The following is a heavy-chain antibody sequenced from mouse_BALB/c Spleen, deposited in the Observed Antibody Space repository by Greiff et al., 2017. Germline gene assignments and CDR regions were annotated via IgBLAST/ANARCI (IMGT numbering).Heavy chain of an antibody. CDR1: GFTFSSYA. CDR2: ISSGGSYT. J-gene: IGHJ3*01. V-gene: IGHV5-9-4*01. Sequence: EVHLVESGGGLVKPGGSLKLSCAASGFTFSSYAMSWVRQSPEKRLEWVAEISSGGSYTYYPDTVTGRFTISRDNAKNTLYLEMSSLRSEDTAMYYCAREGEAWFAYWGQGTLVTVSA. CDR3: AREGEAWFAY.